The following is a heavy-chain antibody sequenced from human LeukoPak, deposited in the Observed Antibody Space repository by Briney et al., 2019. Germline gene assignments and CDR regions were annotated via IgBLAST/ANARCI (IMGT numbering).Heavy chain of an antibody. J-gene: IGHJ3*02. V-gene: IGHV4-61*02. Sequence: PSETLSLTCTVSGGSISSGSYYWSWIRQPAGKGLEWIGRIYTSGSTNYNLSLQSRVPISVDTAKNQFALWLSAGTAADAATDYCAREPSVGATHDAFDIWGQGTMVTVSS. CDR3: AREPSVGATHDAFDI. CDR1: GGSISSGSYY. D-gene: IGHD1-26*01. CDR2: IYTSGST.